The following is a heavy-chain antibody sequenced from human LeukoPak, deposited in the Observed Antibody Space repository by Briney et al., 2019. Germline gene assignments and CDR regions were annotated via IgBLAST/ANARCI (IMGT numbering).Heavy chain of an antibody. J-gene: IGHJ4*02. CDR3: TRDRGYNSLDY. CDR2: IKEDGSVK. CDR1: GFTFRVSW. V-gene: IGHV3-7*01. Sequence: GESLRLSCAASGFTFRVSWMTWVRQAPGKGPEWVANIKEDGSVKNYVDSVRGRFTVSRDNAKNSLYLQMNRLRAEDTAVYFCTRDRGYNSLDYWGQGTLVTVPS. D-gene: IGHD6-19*01.